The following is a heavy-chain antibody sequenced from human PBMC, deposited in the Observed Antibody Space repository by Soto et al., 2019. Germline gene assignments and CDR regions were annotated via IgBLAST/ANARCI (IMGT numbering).Heavy chain of an antibody. Sequence: QVQLVESGGGVVQPGRSLRLSCAASGFTFSSYGMHWVRQAPGKALESVAVIWYDGSNKYYADSVKGRFTISRDNSKDTLYRQSNSLIGEDTALYYCAKAPAYYDISGYYYGNAFYILGQVTMVTVSS. CDR3: AKAPAYYDISGYYYGNAFYI. V-gene: IGHV3-33*06. CDR1: GFTFSSYG. J-gene: IGHJ3*02. D-gene: IGHD3-22*01. CDR2: IWYDGSNK.